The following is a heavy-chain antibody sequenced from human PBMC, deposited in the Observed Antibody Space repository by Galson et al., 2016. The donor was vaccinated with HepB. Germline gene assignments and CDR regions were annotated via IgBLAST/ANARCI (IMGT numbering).Heavy chain of an antibody. CDR2: IKQDGSEK. J-gene: IGHJ4*02. CDR1: GFTFTTYW. D-gene: IGHD2-15*01. Sequence: SLRLSCAASGFTFTTYWTTWVRQAPGKGLEWVANIKQDGSEKYYVDSVKGRFTISRDNAKNSLYLQMNSLRAEDTAVYYCATPDEGSGRIFDYWGQGTLVTVSS. CDR3: ATPDEGSGRIFDY. V-gene: IGHV3-7*03.